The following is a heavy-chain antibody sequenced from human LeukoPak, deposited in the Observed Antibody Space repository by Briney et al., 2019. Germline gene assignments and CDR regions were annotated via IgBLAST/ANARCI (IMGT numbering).Heavy chain of an antibody. CDR2: TSSSSSTI. D-gene: IGHD3-22*01. J-gene: IGHJ3*02. V-gene: IGHV3-48*02. CDR1: GFTFSSYS. CDR3: ATHWGYYYDSSGYDAFDI. Sequence: PGGSLRLSCAASGFTFSSYSMNWVRQAPGKGLEWVSYTSSSSSTIYYADSVKGRFTISRDNAKNSLYLQMDSLRDEDTAVYYCATHWGYYYDSSGYDAFDIWGQGTMVTVSS.